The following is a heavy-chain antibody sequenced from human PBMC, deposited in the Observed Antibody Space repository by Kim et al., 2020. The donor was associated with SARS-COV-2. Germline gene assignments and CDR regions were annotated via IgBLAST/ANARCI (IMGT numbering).Heavy chain of an antibody. CDR1: RFTFTTYG. D-gene: IGHD6-13*01. CDR3: AREHSSTWYTAGGMDV. Sequence: GGSLRLSCAASRFTFTTYGMNWVRQAPGKGLEWISFISSSGSSIYYADSVKGRFTISRDNTKNSLYLQMNSLRAEDTAVYYCAREHSSTWYTAGGMDVWGQGTTVTVSS. CDR2: ISSSGSSI. J-gene: IGHJ6*02. V-gene: IGHV3-48*03.